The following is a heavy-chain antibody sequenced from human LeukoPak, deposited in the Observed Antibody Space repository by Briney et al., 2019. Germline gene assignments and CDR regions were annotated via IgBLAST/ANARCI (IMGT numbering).Heavy chain of an antibody. CDR2: MSQDADEI. V-gene: IGHV3-7*01. CDR3: ARGVYGFDV. Sequence: PGGSLRLSCAASGFTFSNYWMAWVRQAPGKGLEWVTYMSQDADEIYYLDSVKGRFIISRDNAKNSLYLQMNSLRAEDTAVYYCARGVYGFDVWGQGTLITVSS. D-gene: IGHD2-8*01. CDR1: GFTFSNYW. J-gene: IGHJ3*01.